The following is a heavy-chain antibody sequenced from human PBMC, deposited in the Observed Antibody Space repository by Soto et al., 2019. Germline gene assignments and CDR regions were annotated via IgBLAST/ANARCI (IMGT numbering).Heavy chain of an antibody. J-gene: IGHJ4*02. Sequence: QMQLVQSGPEVKKPGTSVKVSCKASGFTFTSSAVQWVRQARGQRLEWIGWIVVGSGNTNYAQKFQERVTITRDMSTSTAYMELSSLRSEDTAVYYCAAQYSSGCWRDYWGQGTLVTVSS. V-gene: IGHV1-58*01. CDR3: AAQYSSGCWRDY. CDR1: GFTFTSSA. CDR2: IVVGSGNT. D-gene: IGHD6-19*01.